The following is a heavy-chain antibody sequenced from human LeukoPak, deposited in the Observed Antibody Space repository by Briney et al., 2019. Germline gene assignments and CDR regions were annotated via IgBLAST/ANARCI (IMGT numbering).Heavy chain of an antibody. Sequence: SETLSLTCTVSGGSISSYYWSWIRQPPGKGLEWIGYIYYSGSTNYNPSLKSRVTISVDTSKNQFSLKLSSVTAADTAVYYCARLSYSSGWYPYYYYGMDVWGQGTTVTVSS. CDR1: GGSISSYY. CDR2: IYYSGST. J-gene: IGHJ6*02. CDR3: ARLSYSSGWYPYYYYGMDV. V-gene: IGHV4-59*12. D-gene: IGHD6-19*01.